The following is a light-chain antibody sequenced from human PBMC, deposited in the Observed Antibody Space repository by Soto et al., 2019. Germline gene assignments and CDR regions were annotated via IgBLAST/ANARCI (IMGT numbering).Light chain of an antibody. Sequence: EIVLTQSPATLSLSPGESATLSCRASQTVGRYLAWYQQKPGQAPRLLIYHASDRATGIPARFSGSGSETDFALTISSLEPEDFAIYYCQQRRDWPLITVGQGTRLEI. J-gene: IGKJ5*01. V-gene: IGKV3-11*01. CDR2: HAS. CDR3: QQRRDWPLIT. CDR1: QTVGRY.